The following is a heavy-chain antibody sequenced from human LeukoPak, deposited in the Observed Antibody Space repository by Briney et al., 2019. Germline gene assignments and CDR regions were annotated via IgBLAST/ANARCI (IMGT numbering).Heavy chain of an antibody. Sequence: GRSLRLSCAASGFTLSDAWMSWVRQAPGKGLEWVGRIKSKTDGGTTDYVAPVKGRFAISRGDSKNMLYLQMNSLRSEDTAVYYCATVGYAVVGFDYWGQGTLVTVSS. D-gene: IGHD2-15*01. CDR1: GFTLSDAW. J-gene: IGHJ4*02. V-gene: IGHV3-15*01. CDR2: IKSKTDGGTT. CDR3: ATVGYAVVGFDY.